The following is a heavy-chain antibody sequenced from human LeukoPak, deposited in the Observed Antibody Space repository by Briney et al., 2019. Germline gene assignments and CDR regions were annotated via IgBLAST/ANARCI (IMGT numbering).Heavy chain of an antibody. CDR1: GYIFTTYG. V-gene: IGHV1-18*01. J-gene: IGHJ6*03. CDR3: GRCGDFCLYMDV. D-gene: IGHD3-3*01. CDR2: ISVYNGNT. Sequence: ASVKVSCKAFGYIFTTYGISWVRQAPGQGLEWMGWISVYNGNTNYAQKFEGRVTVTTDTSTRTAYMELRSLRFDDTAVYYCGRCGDFCLYMDVWGKGTTVTVSS.